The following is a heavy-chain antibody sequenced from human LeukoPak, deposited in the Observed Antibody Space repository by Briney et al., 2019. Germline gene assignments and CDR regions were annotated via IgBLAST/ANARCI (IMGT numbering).Heavy chain of an antibody. CDR1: GFTFSSNW. Sequence: GGSLRLSCAVSGFTFSSNWMSWVRQAPGKGLEWVANIKQDGSEKYYVDSMKGRFTISRDNAKNSLYLQMNSLRAEDTAVYYCARDHRGSGSRYYYYYMDVWGKGTTVTISS. D-gene: IGHD3-10*01. CDR2: IKQDGSEK. V-gene: IGHV3-7*01. CDR3: ARDHRGSGSRYYYYYMDV. J-gene: IGHJ6*03.